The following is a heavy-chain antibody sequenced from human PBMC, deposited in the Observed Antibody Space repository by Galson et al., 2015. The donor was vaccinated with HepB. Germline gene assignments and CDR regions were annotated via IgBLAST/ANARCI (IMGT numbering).Heavy chain of an antibody. J-gene: IGHJ6*02. D-gene: IGHD3-10*01. V-gene: IGHV1-18*04. CDR2: ISAYNGNT. CDR1: GYTFTSYG. CDR3: ARAPLTMVRGVMILVDYYGMDV. Sequence: SVKVSCKASGYTFTSYGISWVRQAPGQGLEWMGWISAYNGNTNYAQKLQGRVTMTTDTSTSTAYMELRSLRSDDTAVYYCARAPLTMVRGVMILVDYYGMDVWGQGTTVTVSS.